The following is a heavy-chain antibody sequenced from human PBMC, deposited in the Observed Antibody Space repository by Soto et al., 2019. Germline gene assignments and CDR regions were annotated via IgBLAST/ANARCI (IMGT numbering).Heavy chain of an antibody. D-gene: IGHD3-3*01. CDR2: IYYSGST. CDR1: GGSISSYY. CDR3: ARDGQNTDYDFWSGYYPSRYYYYYMDV. Sequence: PSETLSLTCTVSGGSISSYYWSWIRQPPGKGLEWIGYIYYSGSTNYNPSLKSRVTISVDTSKNQFSLKLSSVTAADTAVYYCARDGQNTDYDFWSGYYPSRYYYYYMDVWGKGTTVTVSS. J-gene: IGHJ6*03. V-gene: IGHV4-59*01.